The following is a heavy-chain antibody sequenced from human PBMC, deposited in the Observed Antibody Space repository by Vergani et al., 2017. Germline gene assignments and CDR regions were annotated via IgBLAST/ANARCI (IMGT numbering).Heavy chain of an antibody. CDR1: GYTLTELS. CDR2: FDPEDGET. J-gene: IGHJ5*02. V-gene: IGHV1-24*01. D-gene: IGHD6-19*01. CDR3: ATDLPSSSGWYRRFDP. Sequence: QVQLVQSGAEVQKPGASVKVSCKVSGYTLTELSMHWVRQAPGKGLEWMGGFDPEDGETIYAQKFQGRVTMTEDTSTDTAYMELSSLRSEDTAVYYCATDLPSSSGWYRRFDPWGQGTLVTVSS.